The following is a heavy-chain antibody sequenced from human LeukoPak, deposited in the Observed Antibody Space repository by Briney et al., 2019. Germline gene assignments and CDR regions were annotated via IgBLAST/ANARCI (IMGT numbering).Heavy chain of an antibody. Sequence: ASVKVSCKASGYTFTRYGNSWVRQAPGQGGEWMGWISAYNGNTNYAQKFKGRVTMTRDTSISTAYMELRRLRSDDTAVYYCAMTSYSGYDLGYWGQGTLVTVSS. CDR1: GYTFTRYG. D-gene: IGHD5-12*01. CDR3: AMTSYSGYDLGY. J-gene: IGHJ4*02. CDR2: ISAYNGNT. V-gene: IGHV1-18*01.